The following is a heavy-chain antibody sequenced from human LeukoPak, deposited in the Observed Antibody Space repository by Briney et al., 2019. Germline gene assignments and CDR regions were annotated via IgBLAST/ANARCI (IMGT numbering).Heavy chain of an antibody. Sequence: PSQTLSLTCTVSGGSFSSGDYYWSWIRQPPGKGLEWIGYIYYSGRTYYNPSLKSRVTIVVDTSKNQFSLKLSSVTAADTAVYYCARRVVTPYYFDYWGQGTLVTVSS. CDR1: GGSFSSGDYY. J-gene: IGHJ4*02. D-gene: IGHD3-3*01. CDR3: ARRVVTPYYFDY. V-gene: IGHV4-30-4*01. CDR2: IYYSGRT.